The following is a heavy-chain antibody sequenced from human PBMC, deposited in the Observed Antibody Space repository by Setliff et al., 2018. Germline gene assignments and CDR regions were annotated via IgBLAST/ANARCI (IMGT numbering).Heavy chain of an antibody. CDR1: GYIFSTYW. CDR2: IYPDDSNT. D-gene: IGHD3-22*01. J-gene: IGHJ6*03. Sequence: PGESLKISCRVSGYIFSTYWIGWVRQMPGKGLEWMGIIYPDDSNTMYSPSFEGQVTLSVDKSISTAYLQWSSLKASDSAMYYCARHRQADADKSDYYYYYYMDVWGKGTPVTVSS. V-gene: IGHV5-51*01. CDR3: ARHRQADADKSDYYYYYYMDV.